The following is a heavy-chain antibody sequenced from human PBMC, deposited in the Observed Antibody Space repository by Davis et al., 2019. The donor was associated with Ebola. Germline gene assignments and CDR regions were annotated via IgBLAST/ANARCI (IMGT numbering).Heavy chain of an antibody. D-gene: IGHD6-19*01. CDR3: ARKTDYSSAEDAFDI. V-gene: IGHV4-34*01. Sequence: MPSETLSLTCAVYGGFFSGYYWSWIRQPPGKGLEWIGEINHSGSTNYNPSLKSRVTISVDTSKNQFSLKLRSVTAADTAVYYCARKTDYSSAEDAFDIWGQGTMVTVSS. CDR1: GGFFSGYY. J-gene: IGHJ3*02. CDR2: INHSGST.